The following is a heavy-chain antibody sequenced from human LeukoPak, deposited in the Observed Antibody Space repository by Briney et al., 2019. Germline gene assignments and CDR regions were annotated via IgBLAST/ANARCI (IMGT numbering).Heavy chain of an antibody. CDR1: GYTFISYG. J-gene: IGHJ4*02. V-gene: IGHV1-18*01. CDR2: ISAYNDKT. D-gene: IGHD3-10*01. Sequence: ASVKVSCKASGYTFISYGISWVRQAPGQGLEWMGWISAYNDKTNSGQKFQGRVSMTTDTSTSTAYMELRSLRSDDTAVYYCARDIRHYGSGADFDYWGQGTLVTVSS. CDR3: ARDIRHYGSGADFDY.